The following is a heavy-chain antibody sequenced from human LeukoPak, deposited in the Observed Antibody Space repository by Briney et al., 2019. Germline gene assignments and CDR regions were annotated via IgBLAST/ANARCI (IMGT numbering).Heavy chain of an antibody. CDR3: ARALGRIYKDGFDI. D-gene: IGHD3-10*01. CDR2: INWNGGST. V-gene: IGHV3-20*04. Sequence: GGSLRLSCEASGFTFTTYSMTWVRQAPGKGLEWVSGINWNGGSTGYADSVKGRFTISRDNAKNSLYLQMNSLRVEDTALYYCARALGRIYKDGFDIWGQGTMVTVSS. CDR1: GFTFTTYS. J-gene: IGHJ3*02.